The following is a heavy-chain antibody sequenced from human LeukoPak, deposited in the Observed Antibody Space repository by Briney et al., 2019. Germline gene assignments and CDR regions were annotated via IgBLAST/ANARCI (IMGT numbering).Heavy chain of an antibody. J-gene: IGHJ4*02. CDR2: IQYDGSNK. CDR3: AKSQYDSSGYYPEY. D-gene: IGHD3-22*01. Sequence: GRSLRLSCAASGFTFSGYGMHWVRQTPGKGLEWVAFIQYDGSNKYYADSVKGRFTISRDNSKNTLYLQMNSLRTEDTAVYYCAKSQYDSSGYYPEYWGQGTLVTVSS. V-gene: IGHV3-30*18. CDR1: GFTFSGYG.